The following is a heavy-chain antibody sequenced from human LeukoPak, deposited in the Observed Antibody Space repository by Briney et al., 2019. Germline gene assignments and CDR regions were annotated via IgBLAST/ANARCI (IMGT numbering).Heavy chain of an antibody. CDR3: ARDRQLIQLWPGPSDY. J-gene: IGHJ4*02. CDR2: INPNSGGT. CDR1: GYTFTGYY. D-gene: IGHD5-18*01. Sequence: ASVKVSCKASGYTFTGYYMHWVRQAPGQGLEWMGWINPNSGGTNYAQKFQGRVTMTRDTSISTAYMELSRLGSDDTALYYCARDRQLIQLWPGPSDYWGQGTLVTVSS. V-gene: IGHV1-2*02.